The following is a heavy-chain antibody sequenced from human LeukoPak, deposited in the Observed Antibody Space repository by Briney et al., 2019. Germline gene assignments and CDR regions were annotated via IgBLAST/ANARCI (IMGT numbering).Heavy chain of an antibody. CDR1: GFTFSSFA. Sequence: GGSLRLSCAASGFTFSSFAMSWVRQAPGKGLEWVSAISGSGGFTYYADSVKGRFTISRDNSKNTLYLQMNSLRAEDTAVYYCAKGSSSWYYYYYYMDVWGKGTTVTVSS. CDR3: AKGSSSWYYYYYYMDV. CDR2: ISGSGGFT. V-gene: IGHV3-23*01. J-gene: IGHJ6*03. D-gene: IGHD6-13*01.